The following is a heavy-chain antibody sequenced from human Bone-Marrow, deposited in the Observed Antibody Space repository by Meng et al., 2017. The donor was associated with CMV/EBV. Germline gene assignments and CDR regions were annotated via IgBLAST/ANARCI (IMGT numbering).Heavy chain of an antibody. V-gene: IGHV3-74*01. J-gene: IGHJ4*02. CDR1: GFTFSNYW. CDR3: ARVGGRRFGELPIDY. D-gene: IGHD3-10*01. CDR2: INSDGSST. Sequence: GESPKISCAASGFTFSNYWMHWVRQAPGKGLVWVSRINSDGSSTSYADSVKGRFTISRDNAKNTLYVQMKSLRAEDTAVYYCARVGGRRFGELPIDYWGQGTLVTVSS.